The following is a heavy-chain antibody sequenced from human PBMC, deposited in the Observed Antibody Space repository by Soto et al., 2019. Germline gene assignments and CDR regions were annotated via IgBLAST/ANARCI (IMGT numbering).Heavy chain of an antibody. J-gene: IGHJ3*02. D-gene: IGHD1-26*01. V-gene: IGHV1-18*04. Sequence: ASVKVSCKASGYTFTSYGISWVRPAPGQGLEWMGWISAYNGNTNYAQKLQGRVTMTTDTSTSTAYMELRSLRSDDTAVYYCAREVGATTLSAFDIWGQGTMVTVSS. CDR1: GYTFTSYG. CDR2: ISAYNGNT. CDR3: AREVGATTLSAFDI.